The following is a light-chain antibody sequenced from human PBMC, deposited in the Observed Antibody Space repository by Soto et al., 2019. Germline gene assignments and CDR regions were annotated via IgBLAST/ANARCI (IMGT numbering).Light chain of an antibody. V-gene: IGKV3-20*01. CDR1: QSVSSGY. J-gene: IGKJ1*01. Sequence: EIVLTQSPGTLSLSPGERATLSCRASQSVSSGYLAWYQQKPGQAPRLLIYGASSRATGIPDRFSGSGSGTDFTLIISRLEPEDFAVYYCQQHGSSPRTFGQG. CDR2: GAS. CDR3: QQHGSSPRT.